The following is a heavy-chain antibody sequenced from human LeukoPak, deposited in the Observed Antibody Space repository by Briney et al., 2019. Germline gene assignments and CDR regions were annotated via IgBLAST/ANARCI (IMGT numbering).Heavy chain of an antibody. D-gene: IGHD3-3*01. CDR2: IKSKTDGGTT. V-gene: IGHV3-15*01. J-gene: IGHJ3*02. CDR1: GFTFSNAW. Sequence: GGSLRLSCAASGFTFSNAWMSWVRQAPGKGLEWVGRIKSKTDGGTTDYAAPVKGRFTISRDDSKNTLYLQVNSLKTEGTAVYYCTTAVTIFGAFDIWGQGTMVTVSS. CDR3: TTAVTIFGAFDI.